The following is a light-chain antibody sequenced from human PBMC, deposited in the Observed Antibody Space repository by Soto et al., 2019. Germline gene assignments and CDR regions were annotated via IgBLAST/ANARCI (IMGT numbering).Light chain of an antibody. CDR3: QQYGSSPRT. V-gene: IGKV3-20*01. CDR2: GAS. J-gene: IGKJ1*01. CDR1: QSVSSNF. Sequence: EIVLTQSPGTLSLSPGERATLSCRASQSVSSNFLAWYQQKPGQAPRLLIYGASNTATGIPDKFNGSGSGTDFTLTISRLEPEDFAMYYCQQYGSSPRTFGQGTKVEIK.